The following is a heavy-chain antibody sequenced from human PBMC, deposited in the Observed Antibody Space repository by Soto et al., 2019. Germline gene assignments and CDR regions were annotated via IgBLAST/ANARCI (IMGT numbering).Heavy chain of an antibody. CDR3: AKWALGNSDFWSGYYRSDYFDS. CDR2: ISHDGRIK. D-gene: IGHD3-3*01. Sequence: GGSLRLSCVASGFTFSSYGLHWVRQAPGKGLEWVAVISHDGRIKYYADSVKGRFTISRDNSKNILFLQMNSLRPDDMAVYYTAKWALGNSDFWSGYYRSDYFDSWGQGTLVTVSS. CDR1: GFTFSSYG. V-gene: IGHV3-30*18. J-gene: IGHJ4*02.